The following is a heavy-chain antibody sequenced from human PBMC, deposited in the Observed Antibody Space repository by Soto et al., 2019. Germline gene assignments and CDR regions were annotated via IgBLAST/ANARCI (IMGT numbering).Heavy chain of an antibody. CDR3: ARVDPRAAAGPGRDWFDS. Sequence: SETLSLTCAVYGGSFSGYYWSWIRQPPGKGLEWIGEINHSGSTNYNPSLKSRVTISVDTSKNQFSLKLSSVTAADTAVYYGARVDPRAAAGPGRDWFDSWGQGTLVTVSS. CDR1: GGSFSGYY. D-gene: IGHD6-13*01. V-gene: IGHV4-34*01. CDR2: INHSGST. J-gene: IGHJ5*01.